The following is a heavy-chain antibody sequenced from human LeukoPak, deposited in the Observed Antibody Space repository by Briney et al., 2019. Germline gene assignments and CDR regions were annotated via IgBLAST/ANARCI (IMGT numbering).Heavy chain of an antibody. V-gene: IGHV1-69*13. CDR3: ARVGVAAASNWFDP. D-gene: IGHD6-13*01. CDR2: IIPIFGTA. J-gene: IGHJ5*02. CDR1: GGTFSSYA. Sequence: SVKVSCKASGGTFSSYAISWVRQAPGQGLEWMGGIIPIFGTANYAQKFQGRVTITADESTSTAYMELSSLRSEDTAVYYCARVGVAAASNWFDPWGQGTLVTVSS.